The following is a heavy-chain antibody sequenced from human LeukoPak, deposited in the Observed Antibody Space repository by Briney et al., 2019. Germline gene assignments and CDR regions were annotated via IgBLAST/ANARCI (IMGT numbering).Heavy chain of an antibody. J-gene: IGHJ4*02. D-gene: IGHD3-16*01. CDR2: ISWNSGYI. Sequence: GRSLRLSCAASGFAFDDYAMQWVRQAPGKGLEWVSGISWNSGYIGYADSVKGRFTISRDSAKNSLYLQMNSLRADDTALYYCASGRQLGYWGQGTLVTVSS. V-gene: IGHV3-9*01. CDR1: GFAFDDYA. CDR3: ASGRQLGY.